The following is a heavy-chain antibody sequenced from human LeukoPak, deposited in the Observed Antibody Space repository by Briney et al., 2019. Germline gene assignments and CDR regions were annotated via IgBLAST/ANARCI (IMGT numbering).Heavy chain of an antibody. CDR1: GYTFSSYG. J-gene: IGHJ4*02. CDR2: ISAYNGNT. Sequence: ASVKVSCTASGYTFSSYGISWVRQAPGQGLEWMGWISAYNGNTNYAQKLQGRVTMTTDTSTSTAYMELRSLRSDDTAVYYCARGGLVVPAANMVYWGQGTLVTVSS. CDR3: ARGGLVVPAANMVY. V-gene: IGHV1-18*01. D-gene: IGHD2-2*01.